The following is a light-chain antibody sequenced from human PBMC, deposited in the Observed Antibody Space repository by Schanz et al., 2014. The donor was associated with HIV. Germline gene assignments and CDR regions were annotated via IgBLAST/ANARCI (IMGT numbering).Light chain of an antibody. J-gene: IGLJ2*01. CDR1: SSDVGGYNY. Sequence: QSALTQPASVSGSPGQSVTISCTGTSSDVGGYNYVSWYQQHPGKAPKFMIYEVSKRPSGVPNRFSGSKSGNTASLTVSGLQAEDEADYYCSSYAGRNNLLFGGGTKLTVL. V-gene: IGLV2-8*01. CDR2: EVS. CDR3: SSYAGRNNLL.